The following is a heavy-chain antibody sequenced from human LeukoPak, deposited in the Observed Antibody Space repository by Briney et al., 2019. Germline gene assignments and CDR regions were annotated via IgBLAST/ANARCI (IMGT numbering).Heavy chain of an antibody. CDR2: INHSGST. CDR3: ASSRDGYNSGSCFDY. J-gene: IGHJ4*02. D-gene: IGHD5-12*01. CDR1: GGSFSGYY. V-gene: IGHV4-34*01. Sequence: SETLSLTCAVYGGSFSGYYWSWIRQPPGKGLEWIGEINHSGSTNYNPSLKSRVTISVDTSKNQFSLKLSSVTAADTAVYYCASSRDGYNSGSCFDYWGQGTLVTVSS.